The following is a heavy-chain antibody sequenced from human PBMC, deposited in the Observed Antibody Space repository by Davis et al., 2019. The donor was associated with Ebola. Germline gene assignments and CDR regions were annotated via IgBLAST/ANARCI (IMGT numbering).Heavy chain of an antibody. CDR3: ASQYYYDSSGFDY. CDR2: IKQDGSEK. Sequence: GESLKISCAASGFTFSSYWMSWVRQAPGKGLEWVANIKQDGSEKYYVDSVKGRFTISRDNAKNSLYLQMNSLRAEDTAVYYCASQYYYDSSGFDYWGQGTLVTVSS. J-gene: IGHJ4*02. D-gene: IGHD3-22*01. CDR1: GFTFSSYW. V-gene: IGHV3-7*01.